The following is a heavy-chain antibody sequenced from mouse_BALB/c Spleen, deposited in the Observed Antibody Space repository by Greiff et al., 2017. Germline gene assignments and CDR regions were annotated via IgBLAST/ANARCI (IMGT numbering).Heavy chain of an antibody. J-gene: IGHJ3*01. Sequence: QVTLKESGPGILQPSQTLSLTCSFSGFSLSTSGMSVGWIRQPSGKGLEWLAHIWWNDDKYYNPALKSRLTISKDTSNNQVFLKIASVVTADTATYYCARMERSWFAYWGQGTLVTVSA. CDR1: GFSLSTSGMS. CDR3: ARMERSWFAY. CDR2: IWWNDDK. V-gene: IGHV8-8*01.